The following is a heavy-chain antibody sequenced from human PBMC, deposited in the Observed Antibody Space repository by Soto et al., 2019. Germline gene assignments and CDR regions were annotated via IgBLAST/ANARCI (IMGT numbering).Heavy chain of an antibody. CDR1: GGTVSSYA. V-gene: IGHV1-69*01. CDR2: FIPIFVSA. CDR3: ARDVSSNTTGFRGYDL. Sequence: QLHLVQSGAEVKQAGSSVKVSCKASGGTVSSYAITWVRQAPGKGLEWMGVFIPIFVSAHYAPKFQGRITITADESTSTVYMELSGLTSEDTAIYYCARDVSSNTTGFRGYDLWGQGTQVTSSS. J-gene: IGHJ4*02. D-gene: IGHD3-10*01.